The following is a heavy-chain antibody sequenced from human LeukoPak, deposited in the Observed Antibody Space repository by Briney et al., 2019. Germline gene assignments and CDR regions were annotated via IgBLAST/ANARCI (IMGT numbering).Heavy chain of an antibody. CDR3: ARGLEGTSGYYLAYDY. V-gene: IGHV3-43*02. CDR2: ISGDGGST. D-gene: IGHD3-22*01. J-gene: IGHJ4*02. CDR1: GFTFDDYA. Sequence: GGSLRLSCAASGFTFDDYAMHWVRHAPGKGLEWVSLISGDGGSTYYADSVKGRFTVSRDNSKNSLYLQMNSLRTEDTALSYCARGLEGTSGYYLAYDYWGQGTLVTVSS.